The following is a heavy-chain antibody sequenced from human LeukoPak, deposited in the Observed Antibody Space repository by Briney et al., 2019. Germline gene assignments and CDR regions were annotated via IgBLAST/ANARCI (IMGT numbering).Heavy chain of an antibody. D-gene: IGHD3-9*01. CDR1: RFTFNNYA. CDR2: ILGSGRSA. V-gene: IGHV3-23*01. J-gene: IGHJ4*02. CDR3: SKWGDYDVLTGYYDSDF. Sequence: PGGSLRLSCAASRFTFNNYALSWVCQARGKGLEWVSAILGSGRSAYYADSVKGRFTISRDNSKNSLFLQMNSLRVEDTALYYCSKWGDYDVLTGYYDSDFWGQGALVTVSA.